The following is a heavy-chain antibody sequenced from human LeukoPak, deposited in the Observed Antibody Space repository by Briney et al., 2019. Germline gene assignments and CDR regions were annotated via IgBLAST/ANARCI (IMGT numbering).Heavy chain of an antibody. CDR2: ISSSGTTI. D-gene: IGHD3-3*01. CDR1: GSTFSSYE. J-gene: IGHJ6*03. V-gene: IGHV3-48*03. CDR3: ARVPPFITIFGVVIYMDV. Sequence: PGGSLRLSCAASGSTFSSYEMNWVRQAPGKGLEWVSYISSSGTTIYYADSVKGRFTISRDNAKNSLYLQMNSLRAEDRAVYYCARVPPFITIFGVVIYMDVWGKGTTVTVSS.